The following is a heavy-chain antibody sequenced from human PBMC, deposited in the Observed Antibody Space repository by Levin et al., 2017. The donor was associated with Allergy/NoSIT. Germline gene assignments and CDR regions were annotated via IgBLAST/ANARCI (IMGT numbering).Heavy chain of an antibody. CDR2: INPSGGRT. D-gene: IGHD3-22*01. V-gene: IGHV1-46*01. J-gene: IGHJ5*02. CDR3: ARGYYYDSCGYYP. CDR1: GYSFTSYY. Sequence: ASVKVSCKASGYSFTSYYLHWVRQAPGQGLEWMGMINPSGGRTTSAQKFQGRVTLTWDTSTSTVYMELKSLRSEDTAVYYCARGYYYDSCGYYPWGHGTLVTVSS.